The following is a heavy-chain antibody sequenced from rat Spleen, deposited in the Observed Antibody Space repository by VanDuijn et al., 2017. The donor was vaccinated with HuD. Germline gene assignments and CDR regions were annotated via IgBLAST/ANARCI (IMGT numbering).Heavy chain of an antibody. CDR1: GFTFSNYY. J-gene: IGHJ3*01. CDR2: INTGGVNT. CDR3: ATDPFPY. V-gene: IGHV5-25*01. Sequence: EVQLVESGGGLVQPGRSMKLSCAPSGFTFSNYYMAWVRQAPTKGLEWVASINTGGVNTYYRDSVKGRFTISRDNVKSTLYLQMDSLRSEDTATYYCATDPFPYWGQGTLVTVSS.